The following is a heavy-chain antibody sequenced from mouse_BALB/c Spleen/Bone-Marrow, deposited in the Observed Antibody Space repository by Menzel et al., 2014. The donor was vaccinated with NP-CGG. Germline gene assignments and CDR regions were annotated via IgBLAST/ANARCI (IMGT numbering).Heavy chain of an antibody. Sequence: EVMLVESGGGLVKPGGSLKLSCAASGFTFSSYTMSWVRQTPEKRLEWVATITSVGVYTYYPDSVKGRFTISRDNAKNTLYLQMSSLKSEDTAMYYCTRDLYDGYPYYAMDYWGQETSVTVSS. V-gene: IGHV5-6-4*01. CDR3: TRDLYDGYPYYAMDY. CDR2: ITSVGVYT. J-gene: IGHJ4*01. CDR1: GFTFSSYT. D-gene: IGHD2-3*01.